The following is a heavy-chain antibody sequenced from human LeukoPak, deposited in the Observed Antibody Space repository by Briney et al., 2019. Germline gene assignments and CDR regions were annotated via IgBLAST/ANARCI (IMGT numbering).Heavy chain of an antibody. Sequence: SETLSLTCTVSGGSISSGGYYWSWIRQPPGKGLEWIGYIYRSGSTYYNPSLKSRVTISVDRSKNQLSLKLSSVTAADTAVYYCARHEHIAARLFFDYWGQGTLVTVSS. CDR3: ARHEHIAARLFFDY. CDR2: IYRSGST. CDR1: GGSISSGGYY. V-gene: IGHV4-30-2*01. D-gene: IGHD6-6*01. J-gene: IGHJ4*02.